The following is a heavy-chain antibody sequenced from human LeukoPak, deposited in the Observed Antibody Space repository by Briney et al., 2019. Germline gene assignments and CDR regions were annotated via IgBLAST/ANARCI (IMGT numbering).Heavy chain of an antibody. J-gene: IGHJ5*02. CDR1: GFGFSTYA. CDR2: ISYDGNNK. D-gene: IGHD3-10*01. CDR3: ARDPYGSGSYYGP. V-gene: IGHV3-30*14. Sequence: GRSLRLSCAASGFGFSTYAIHWVRQAPGKGLEWVAVISYDGNNKYYADSVKGRFTISRDNSKNTLYLQMNSLRAEDTAVYYCARDPYGSGSYYGPWGQGTLVTVSS.